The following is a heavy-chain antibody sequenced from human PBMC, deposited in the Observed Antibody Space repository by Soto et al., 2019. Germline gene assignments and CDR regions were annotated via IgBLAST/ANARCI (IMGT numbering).Heavy chain of an antibody. D-gene: IGHD7-27*01. V-gene: IGHV3-23*01. J-gene: IGHJ3*01. CDR3: XXRGRNWGAFDF. Sequence: VQLLESGGDLVQPGGSLRLSCVASGFILNNYAMSWVRQAPGKGLEWVSTIGGTDGDSDGVPWYEDSVKGRFTISRDSSXXXLXXXXDXXXAXXXXXXXXXXRGRNWGAFDFWGQGTTVVVSS. CDR2: IGGTDGDSDGVP. CDR1: GFILNNYA.